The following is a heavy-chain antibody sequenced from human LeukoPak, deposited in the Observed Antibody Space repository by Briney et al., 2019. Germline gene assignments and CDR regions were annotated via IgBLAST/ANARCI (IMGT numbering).Heavy chain of an antibody. V-gene: IGHV4-59*01. D-gene: IGHD3-10*01. CDR2: IYYSGST. CDR1: GGSISSYY. CDR3: ARCLYGSGSYLDY. J-gene: IGHJ4*02. Sequence: ASETLSLTCTVSGGSISSYYWSWIRQPPGKGLEWIGYIYYSGSTNYNPSLKSRVTISVDTSKNQFSLKLSSVTAADTAVYYCARCLYGSGSYLDYWGQGTLVTVSS.